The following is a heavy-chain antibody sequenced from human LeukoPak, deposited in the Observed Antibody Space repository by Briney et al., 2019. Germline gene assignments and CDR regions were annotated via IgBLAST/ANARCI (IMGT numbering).Heavy chain of an antibody. D-gene: IGHD3-22*01. CDR2: ISSSGST. CDR3: ARGPYSYDSSGAFDI. V-gene: IGHV4-61*02. CDR1: GDSISSGDYY. J-gene: IGHJ3*02. Sequence: SETLSLTCTVSGDSISSGDYYWSWIRQPAGKGLEWIGRISSSGSTNYNPFLKSRVTISVDTSKNQFSLKLSSVTAADTAVYFCARGPYSYDSSGAFDIWGQGTMVTVSS.